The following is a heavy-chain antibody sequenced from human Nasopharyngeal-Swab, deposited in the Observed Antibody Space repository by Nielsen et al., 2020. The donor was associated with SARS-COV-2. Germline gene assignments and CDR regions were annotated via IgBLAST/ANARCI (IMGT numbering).Heavy chain of an antibody. CDR1: GGSFSGYY. J-gene: IGHJ5*02. CDR3: ARSPRGGFDP. Sequence: SETLSLTCAVSGGSFSGYYWSWIRQPPGKGLEWIGEINHSGSTNYNPSLKSRVTISVDTSKNQFSLKLSSVTAADTAVYYCARSPRGGFDPWGQGTPVTVSS. V-gene: IGHV4-34*01. D-gene: IGHD3-10*01. CDR2: INHSGST.